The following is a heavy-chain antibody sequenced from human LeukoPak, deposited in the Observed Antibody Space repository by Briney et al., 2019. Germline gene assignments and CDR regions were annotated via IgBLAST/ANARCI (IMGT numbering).Heavy chain of an antibody. D-gene: IGHD5-12*01. Sequence: SETLSLTCAVYGGSFSGYYWSWIRQPPGKGLEWIGEINHSGSTNYSPSLKSRVTISVDTSKNQFSLKLSSVTAADTAVYYCASDSGYDKAWFDPWGQGTLVTVSS. V-gene: IGHV4-34*01. CDR1: GGSFSGYY. J-gene: IGHJ5*02. CDR3: ASDSGYDKAWFDP. CDR2: INHSGST.